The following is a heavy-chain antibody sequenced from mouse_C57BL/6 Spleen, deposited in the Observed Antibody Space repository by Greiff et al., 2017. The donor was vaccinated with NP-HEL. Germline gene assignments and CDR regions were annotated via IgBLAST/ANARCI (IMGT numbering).Heavy chain of an antibody. CDR3: ARGERDFGY. J-gene: IGHJ2*01. V-gene: IGHV1-63*01. Sequence: VQLQQSGAELVRPGTSVKMSCTASGYTFTDYWIGWVKQRPGHGLEWIGDIYPGGGYTNYTEKFKGKATLTADKSSNTAYMQFSSLTSEDSAIYCCARGERDFGYWGQGTTVTVSS. CDR1: GYTFTDYW. CDR2: IYPGGGYT.